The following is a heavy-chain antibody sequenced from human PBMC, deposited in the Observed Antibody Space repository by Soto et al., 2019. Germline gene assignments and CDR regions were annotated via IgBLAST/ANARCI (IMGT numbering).Heavy chain of an antibody. CDR2: INPDGSEK. CDR3: SRSLDS. CDR1: GFSFSSFW. J-gene: IGHJ4*02. Sequence: GFLRVSWAAAGFSFSSFWMDWVRQAPGKGLEWVANINPDGSEKQYVDSVKGRFTISRDNAKNSLYLQMSSVTAEDSALYYCSRSLDSWGQGTRVTVSS. V-gene: IGHV3-7*01.